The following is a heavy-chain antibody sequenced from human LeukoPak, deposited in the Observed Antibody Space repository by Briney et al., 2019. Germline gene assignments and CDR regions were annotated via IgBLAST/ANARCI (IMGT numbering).Heavy chain of an antibody. Sequence: GGSLRLSCAASGFTFSSYDMHWVRQATGKGLEWVSAIGTAGDTYYPGSVKSRFTISRENAKNSLYLQMNSLRAGDTAVYYCARGYSGWYAFDIWGQGTMVTVSS. CDR3: ARGYSGWYAFDI. V-gene: IGHV3-13*01. CDR1: GFTFSSYD. D-gene: IGHD6-19*01. CDR2: IGTAGDT. J-gene: IGHJ3*02.